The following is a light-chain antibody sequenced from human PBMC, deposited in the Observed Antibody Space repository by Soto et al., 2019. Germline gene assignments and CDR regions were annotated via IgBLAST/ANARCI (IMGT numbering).Light chain of an antibody. V-gene: IGLV2-8*01. CDR3: SSYAGSNNFEV. CDR1: SSDVGGYNY. J-gene: IGLJ1*01. CDR2: EVS. Sequence: QSVLTQPPSASGSPGQSVTISCTGTSSDVGGYNYVSWYQQHPGNSPKLMIYEVSKRSSGVPVRFSGSKSGNTASLTVSGLQAEDEADYYCSSYAGSNNFEVFGTGTKVTVL.